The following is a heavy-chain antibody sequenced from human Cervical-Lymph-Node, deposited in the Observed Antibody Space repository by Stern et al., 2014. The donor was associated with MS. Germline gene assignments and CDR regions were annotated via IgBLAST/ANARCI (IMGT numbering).Heavy chain of an antibody. D-gene: IGHD6-6*01. CDR1: GYTFINYD. CDR3: ARGLVVSSSLWFDP. V-gene: IGHV1-8*01. CDR2: MNPNIGNT. Sequence: VQLVQSGAEVKKPGASVNVSCKASGYTFINYDINWVRQAPGRGLEWIGWMNPNIGNTGYAQEFQGRVTMTTNTSISTVYMELSSLTSDDTAVYYCARGLVVSSSLWFDPWGQGTLVTVSS. J-gene: IGHJ5*02.